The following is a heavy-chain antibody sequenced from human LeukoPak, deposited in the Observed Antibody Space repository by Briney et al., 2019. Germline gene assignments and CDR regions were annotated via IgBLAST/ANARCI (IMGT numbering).Heavy chain of an antibody. CDR2: ISSSSSYI. V-gene: IGHV3-21*01. Sequence: GGSLRLSCAASGFTFSSCSMNWVRQAPGKGLEWVSSISSSSSYISYADSVKGRFTISRDNAKNSLYLQMNSLRAEDTAVYYCARDMLAAAPGAGGDYWGQGTLVTVSS. J-gene: IGHJ4*02. D-gene: IGHD6-13*01. CDR1: GFTFSSCS. CDR3: ARDMLAAAPGAGGDY.